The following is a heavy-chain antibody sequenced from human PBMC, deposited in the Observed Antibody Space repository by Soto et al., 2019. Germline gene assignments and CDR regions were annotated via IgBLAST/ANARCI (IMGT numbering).Heavy chain of an antibody. CDR3: ARDCITMVRGVTQYYYYYYMDV. Sequence: GGSLRLSCAASGFTFSSYWMHWVRQAPGKGLVWVSRINSDGSSTSYADSVKGRFTISRDNAKNTLYLQMNSLRAEDTAVYYCARDCITMVRGVTQYYYYYYMDVWGKGTTVTVSS. V-gene: IGHV3-74*01. CDR1: GFTFSSYW. CDR2: INSDGSST. J-gene: IGHJ6*03. D-gene: IGHD3-10*01.